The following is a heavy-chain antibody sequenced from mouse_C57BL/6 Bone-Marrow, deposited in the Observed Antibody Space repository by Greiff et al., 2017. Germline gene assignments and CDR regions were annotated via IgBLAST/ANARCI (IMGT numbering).Heavy chain of an antibody. J-gene: IGHJ1*03. V-gene: IGHV1-63*01. Sequence: QVQLKQSGAELVRPGTSVKMSCKASGYTFTNYWIGWAQQWPGHGLEWIGDIYPGGGYTNYNEKFKGKATLTEDKSSSTAYMQFSSLTSEDSAIYYCARYRGYWYFDVWGTGTTVTVSS. CDR2: IYPGGGYT. CDR3: ARYRGYWYFDV. CDR1: GYTFTNYW.